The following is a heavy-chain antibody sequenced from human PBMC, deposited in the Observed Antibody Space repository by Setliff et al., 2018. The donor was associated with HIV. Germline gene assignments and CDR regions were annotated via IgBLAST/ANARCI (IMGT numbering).Heavy chain of an antibody. V-gene: IGHV1-2*04. CDR1: GYTFTGYY. D-gene: IGHD5-12*01. J-gene: IGHJ3*02. Sequence: AASVKVSCKASGYTFTGYYMHWVRQAPGQGLEWMGWINPNSGGTNYAQKFQGWVTMTRDTSISTAYMELSRLRSDDTAVYYCARGRATISSPELDAFDIWGQGTMVTVSS. CDR3: ARGRATISSPELDAFDI. CDR2: INPNSGGT.